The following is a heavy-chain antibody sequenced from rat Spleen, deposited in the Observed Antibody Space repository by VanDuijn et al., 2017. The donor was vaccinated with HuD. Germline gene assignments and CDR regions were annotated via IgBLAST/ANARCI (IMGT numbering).Heavy chain of an antibody. J-gene: IGHJ3*01. CDR3: VRDKGGQLRGFAY. CDR1: GLSLTSNS. CDR2: IWNTGGT. V-gene: IGHV2-47*01. Sequence: QVQLKESGPGLVQPSQTLSLTCTVSGLSLTSNSVSWIRQPPGKGLEWMGVIWNTGGTRYNSALKSRLSISRDTSKSQVFLKMDSLQAEDTATYYCVRDKGGQLRGFAYWGQGTLVTVSS. D-gene: IGHD1-10*01.